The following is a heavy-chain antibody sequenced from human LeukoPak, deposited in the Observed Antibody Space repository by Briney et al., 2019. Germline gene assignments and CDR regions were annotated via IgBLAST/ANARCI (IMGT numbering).Heavy chain of an antibody. V-gene: IGHV1-46*01. Sequence: ASVKVSCKASGYTFTSYYMHWVRQAPGQGLERMGIINPSGGSTSYAQKFQGRVTMTRDTSTSTVYMELSSLRSGDTAVYYCARALGYCSSTSCYTGAFDIWGQGTMVTVSS. CDR2: INPSGGST. D-gene: IGHD2-2*02. CDR3: ARALGYCSSTSCYTGAFDI. CDR1: GYTFTSYY. J-gene: IGHJ3*02.